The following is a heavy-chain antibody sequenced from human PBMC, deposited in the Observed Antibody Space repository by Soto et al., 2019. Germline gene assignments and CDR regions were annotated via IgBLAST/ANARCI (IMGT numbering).Heavy chain of an antibody. Sequence: QVQLVQSGAEVKKPGASVKVSCKASGYTFTSYDLIWVRQATGQGLEWMGWMNPRTGNTDSAEKFQGRLTMTRNTSISTVYMELSSLSFEDTAVYYCARGRIIVAGGFDPWGQGTLVTVSS. V-gene: IGHV1-8*01. D-gene: IGHD6-19*01. CDR2: MNPRTGNT. J-gene: IGHJ5*02. CDR1: GYTFTSYD. CDR3: ARGRIIVAGGFDP.